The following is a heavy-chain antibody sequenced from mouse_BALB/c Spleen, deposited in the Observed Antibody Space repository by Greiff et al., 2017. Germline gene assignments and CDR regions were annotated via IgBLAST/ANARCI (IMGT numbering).Heavy chain of an antibody. J-gene: IGHJ3*01. D-gene: IGHD2-4*01. CDR1: GYSITSDYA. CDR3: ASFYYDYEVWFAY. V-gene: IGHV3-2*02. Sequence: EVQLQESGPGLVKPSQSLSLTCTVTGYSITSDYAWNRIRQFPGNKLEWMGYISYSGSTSYNPSLKSRISITRDTSKNQFFLQLNSVTTEDTATYYCASFYYDYEVWFAYWGQGTLVTVSA. CDR2: ISYSGST.